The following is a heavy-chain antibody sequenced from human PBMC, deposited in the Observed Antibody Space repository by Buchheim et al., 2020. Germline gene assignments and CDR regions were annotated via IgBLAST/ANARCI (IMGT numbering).Heavy chain of an antibody. D-gene: IGHD5-18*01. Sequence: QVRLQQWGAGLLKPSETLSLTCAVFGESFSAYYWSWIRQPPGKGLEWIGEINHSGSTNYNPSLKSRVTISVDTSKNQFSLKLTSLTAADTAVYYCARDRGYSYGSNWFDPWGQGTL. J-gene: IGHJ5*02. CDR2: INHSGST. V-gene: IGHV4-34*01. CDR3: ARDRGYSYGSNWFDP. CDR1: GESFSAYY.